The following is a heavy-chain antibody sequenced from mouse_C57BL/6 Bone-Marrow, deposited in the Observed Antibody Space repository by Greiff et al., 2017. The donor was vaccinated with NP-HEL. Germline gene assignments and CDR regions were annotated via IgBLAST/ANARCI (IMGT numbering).Heavy chain of an antibody. CDR2: INPGSGGT. CDR1: GYAFTNYL. CDR3: ARRLIYYYGSSYEGVDYYAMDY. V-gene: IGHV1-54*01. D-gene: IGHD1-1*01. Sequence: VQLQQSGAELVRPGTSVKVSCKASGYAFTNYLIEWVKQRPGQGLEWIGVINPGSGGTNYNEKFKGKATLTADKSSSTAYMQLSSLTSEDSAVYFCARRLIYYYGSSYEGVDYYAMDYWGQGTSVTVSS. J-gene: IGHJ4*01.